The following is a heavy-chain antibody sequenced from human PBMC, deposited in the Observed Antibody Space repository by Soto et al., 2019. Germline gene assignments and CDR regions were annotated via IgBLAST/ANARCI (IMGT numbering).Heavy chain of an antibody. D-gene: IGHD3-10*01. Sequence: EVQLVESGGGLIQPGGSLKLSCAASGFTVGNNSLRWVRQAPGKGLEWVSLIYSTGTTKYADSVKGRFTVSRDNAKNTLYLQMNSLRAEDTDVYYCAKDGRGSGSHYNSFGYWGQGTLVTVSS. CDR2: IYSTGTT. V-gene: IGHV3-53*01. CDR1: GFTVGNNS. CDR3: AKDGRGSGSHYNSFGY. J-gene: IGHJ4*02.